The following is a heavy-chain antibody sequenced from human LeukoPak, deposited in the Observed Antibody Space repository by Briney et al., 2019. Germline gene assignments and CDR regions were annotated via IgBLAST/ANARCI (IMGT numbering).Heavy chain of an antibody. Sequence: GGSLRLSCAASGFTFSSYGMHWVRQAPGKGLEWVAVIWYDGSNKYYADSVKGRFTISRDNSKNTLYLQMNSLRAEDTAVYYRARDHYVGNGMDVWGKGTTVTVSS. D-gene: IGHD1-26*01. CDR1: GFTFSSYG. CDR3: ARDHYVGNGMDV. CDR2: IWYDGSNK. V-gene: IGHV3-33*01. J-gene: IGHJ6*04.